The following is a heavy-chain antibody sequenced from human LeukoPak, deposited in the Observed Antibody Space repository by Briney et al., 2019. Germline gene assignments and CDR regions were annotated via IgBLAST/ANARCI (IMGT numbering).Heavy chain of an antibody. D-gene: IGHD1-1*01. Sequence: SETLSLTCTVSGGSISSGGYNWSWIRQHPGKGLEWIGYIYYSGSTYYNPSLKSRVTISVDTSKNQFSLKLSSVTAADTAVYYCARDGRYWFDPWGQGTLVTVSS. CDR2: IYYSGST. V-gene: IGHV4-31*03. J-gene: IGHJ5*02. CDR1: GGSISSGGYN. CDR3: ARDGRYWFDP.